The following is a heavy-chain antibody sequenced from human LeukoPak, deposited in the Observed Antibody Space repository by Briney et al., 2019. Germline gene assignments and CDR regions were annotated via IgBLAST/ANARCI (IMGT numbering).Heavy chain of an antibody. V-gene: IGHV4-59*01. CDR1: GGSISSYY. Sequence: PSETLSLTSTVSGGSISSYYWSWIRQPPGKGLEWIGYIYYSGSTNYNPSLKSRVTISVDTSKNQFSLKLSSVTAADTAVYYCASDDGSGWYYFDYWGQGTLVTVSS. D-gene: IGHD6-19*01. CDR2: IYYSGST. CDR3: ASDDGSGWYYFDY. J-gene: IGHJ4*02.